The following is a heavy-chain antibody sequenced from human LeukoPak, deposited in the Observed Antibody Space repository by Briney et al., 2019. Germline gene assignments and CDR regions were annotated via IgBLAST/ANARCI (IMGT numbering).Heavy chain of an antibody. V-gene: IGHV5-10-1*01. CDR1: GYSFTSYW. D-gene: IGHD6-25*01. CDR2: IDPSDSYT. Sequence: GESLRISCKGSGYSFTSYWISWVRQMPGKGLEWMGRIDPSDSYTNYSPSFQGHVTISADKSISTAYLQWSSLKASDTAVYYCARQRLEELGYYYGMDVWGKGTTVTVSS. J-gene: IGHJ6*04. CDR3: ARQRLEELGYYYGMDV.